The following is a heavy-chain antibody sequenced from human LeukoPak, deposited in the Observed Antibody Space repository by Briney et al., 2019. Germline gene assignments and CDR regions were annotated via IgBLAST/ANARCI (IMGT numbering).Heavy chain of an antibody. V-gene: IGHV3-23*01. D-gene: IGHD2-15*01. CDR2: ISGSGTDT. CDR3: AKGGGSSCYSPSDY. Sequence: GGSLRLSCGGSGFTFSSYAMSWVRKAPGKGLEWVSAISGSGTDTFYANSVKGRFTISRDNPKNTLYLQMNSLRAEDTAVYYCAKGGGSSCYSPSDYWGQGTLVTVSS. J-gene: IGHJ4*02. CDR1: GFTFSSYA.